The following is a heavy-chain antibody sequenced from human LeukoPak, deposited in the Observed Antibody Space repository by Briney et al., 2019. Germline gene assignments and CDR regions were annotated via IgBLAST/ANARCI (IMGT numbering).Heavy chain of an antibody. CDR2: ISSSGSSI. J-gene: IGHJ4*02. D-gene: IGHD2-15*01. CDR3: ARARPYCSGGNCYSLDY. V-gene: IGHV3-48*04. CDR1: GFTFSSYG. Sequence: GGSLRLSCAASGFTFSSYGIHWIRQAPGKGLEWVSSISSSGSSIYYADSVKGRFTISRDNAKNSLYLQMNSLRAEDTAVYYCARARPYCSGGNCYSLDYWGQGTLVTVSS.